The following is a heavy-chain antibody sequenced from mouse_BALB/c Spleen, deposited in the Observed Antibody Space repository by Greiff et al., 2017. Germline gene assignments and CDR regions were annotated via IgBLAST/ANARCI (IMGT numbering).Heavy chain of an antibody. CDR3: ARDCNYASFAY. CDR1: GYTFTSYW. D-gene: IGHD2-1*01. J-gene: IGHJ3*01. V-gene: IGHV1S81*02. Sequence: QVQLQQPGAELVKPGASVKLSCKASGYTFTSYWMHWVKQRPGQGLEWIGEINPSNGRTNYNEKFKSKATLTVDKSSSTAYMQLSSLTSEDSAVYYCARDCNYASFAYWGQGTLVTVSA. CDR2: INPSNGRT.